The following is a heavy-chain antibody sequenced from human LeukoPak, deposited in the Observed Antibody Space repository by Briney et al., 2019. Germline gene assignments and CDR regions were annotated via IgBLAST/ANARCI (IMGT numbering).Heavy chain of an antibody. V-gene: IGHV3-43*02. D-gene: IGHD3-22*01. CDR2: ISGDGGST. Sequence: PGGSLRLSCAASGFRFSDYTMNWVRQAPGKGLEWVSLISGDGGSTYYADSVKGRFTISRDNSKNSLYLQMNSLRTEDTALYYCAKVLGYYDSSGYYQEGGFDYWGQGTLVTVSS. J-gene: IGHJ4*02. CDR3: AKVLGYYDSSGYYQEGGFDY. CDR1: GFRFSDYT.